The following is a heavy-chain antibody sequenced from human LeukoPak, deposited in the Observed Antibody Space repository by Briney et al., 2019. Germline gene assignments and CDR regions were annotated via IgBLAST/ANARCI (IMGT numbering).Heavy chain of an antibody. D-gene: IGHD3-3*01. J-gene: IGHJ4*02. Sequence: GGSLRLSCAASGFTFSSYGMPWVRQAPGKGLEWVAFIRYDGSNKYYADSVKGRFTISRDNSKNTLYLQMNSLRAEDTAVYYCAKDRVLRFLDPLGTPPDYWGQGTLVTVSS. V-gene: IGHV3-30*02. CDR1: GFTFSSYG. CDR3: AKDRVLRFLDPLGTPPDY. CDR2: IRYDGSNK.